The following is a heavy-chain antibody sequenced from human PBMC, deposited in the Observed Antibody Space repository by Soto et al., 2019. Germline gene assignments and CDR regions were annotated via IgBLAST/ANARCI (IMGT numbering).Heavy chain of an antibody. J-gene: IGHJ6*02. CDR3: ARDVSGSGYYGMDV. D-gene: IGHD3-10*01. Sequence: SETLSLTCTVSGRPITGDYWGWIRQPPGKALEWIGYIYYSGSTNYNPSLKSRVTISVDTSKDQFSLKLSSVTAADTAVYYCARDVSGSGYYGMDVWGQGTTVTVSS. V-gene: IGHV4-59*01. CDR2: IYYSGST. CDR1: GRPITGDY.